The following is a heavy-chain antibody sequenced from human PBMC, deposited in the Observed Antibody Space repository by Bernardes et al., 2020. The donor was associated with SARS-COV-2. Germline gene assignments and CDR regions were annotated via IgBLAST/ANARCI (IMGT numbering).Heavy chain of an antibody. V-gene: IGHV4-34*01. D-gene: IGHD3-10*02. CDR3: ARGRKLVVRQRHYSNNCFDP. J-gene: IGHJ5*02. CDR1: PGSFSRYY. Sequence: SETLSLTCAVYPGSFSRYYWSWIRQPPGEGLEWIGEVSHGGSTNYNPSLKSRVVISVDTSKNQFSLRLTSVTVADTAVYYCARGRKLVVRQRHYSNNCFDPWGQGTLVTVSS. CDR2: VSHGGST.